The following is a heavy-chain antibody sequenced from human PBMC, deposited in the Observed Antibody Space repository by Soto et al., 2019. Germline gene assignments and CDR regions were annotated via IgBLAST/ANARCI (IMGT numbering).Heavy chain of an antibody. CDR2: ISATGGST. D-gene: IGHD2-15*01. J-gene: IGHJ4*02. CDR1: GFTFGIYA. CDR3: AKDLSSYYYFDV. Sequence: GGSLRLSCAASGFTFGIYAMTWVRQAPGKGLEWVSTISATGGSTFYADSVKGRFTISRDNSKNTLYLQMNSLRAEDTAIYYCAKDLSSYYYFDVWGQGTLVTVYS. V-gene: IGHV3-23*01.